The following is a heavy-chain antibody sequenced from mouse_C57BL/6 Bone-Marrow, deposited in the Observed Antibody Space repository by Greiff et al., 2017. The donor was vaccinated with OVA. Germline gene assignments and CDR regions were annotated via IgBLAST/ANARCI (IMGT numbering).Heavy chain of an antibody. D-gene: IGHD2-4*01. Sequence: EVKVVESGGGLVKPGGSLKLSCAASGFTFSDSGMHWVRQAPEKGLEWVAYISSGSSTIYYADTVKGRFTISRDNAKNTLFLQMTSLRSEDTAMYYCARRDDYGYWYFDVWGTGTTVTVSS. J-gene: IGHJ1*03. CDR1: GFTFSDSG. V-gene: IGHV5-17*01. CDR2: ISSGSSTI. CDR3: ARRDDYGYWYFDV.